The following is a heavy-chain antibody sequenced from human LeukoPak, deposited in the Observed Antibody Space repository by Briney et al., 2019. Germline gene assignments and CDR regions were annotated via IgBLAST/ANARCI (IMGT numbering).Heavy chain of an antibody. CDR2: ISFHGTDS. Sequence: PGGSLRLSCAASGFTFISYAIHWVRQAPGKGLEWVAVISFHGTDSFYADSVKGRFTISRDNSKNTLYLQMSSLRADDTAVYYCARPRAPVTRISXXXIWGXXTMXTVSS. D-gene: IGHD4-17*01. J-gene: IGHJ3*02. V-gene: IGHV3-30*04. CDR1: GFTFISYA. CDR3: ARPRAPVTRISXXXI.